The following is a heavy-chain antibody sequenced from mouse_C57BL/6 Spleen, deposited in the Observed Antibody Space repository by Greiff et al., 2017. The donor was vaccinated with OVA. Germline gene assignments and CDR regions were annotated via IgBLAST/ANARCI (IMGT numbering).Heavy chain of an antibody. D-gene: IGHD1-1*01. CDR2: IHPSDSDT. V-gene: IGHV1-74*01. CDR1: GYTFTSYW. Sequence: QVQLQQPGAELVKPGASVKVSCKASGYTFTSYWMHWVKQRPGQGLEWIGRIHPSDSDTNYNQKFKGKATLTVDKSSSTAYLQLNSLTSADSAVSYCAIPTSFITPVVPDYWGQGTTLTVSS. J-gene: IGHJ2*01. CDR3: AIPTSFITPVVPDY.